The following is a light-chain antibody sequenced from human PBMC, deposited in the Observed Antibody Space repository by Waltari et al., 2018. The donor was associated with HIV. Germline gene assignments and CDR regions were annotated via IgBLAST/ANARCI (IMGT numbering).Light chain of an antibody. J-gene: IGLJ3*02. CDR3: QSYDNGNWV. CDR2: GDY. V-gene: IGLV6-57*01. Sequence: NFMLTQPHSVSESPGKTVTISCARSSGGIANNYVQWYQQRPGSSPTTVIYGDYQRPSGVPDRFSGSIDSSSNSASLTISGLKTDDEADYYCQSYDNGNWVLGGRTKVTVL. CDR1: SGGIANNY.